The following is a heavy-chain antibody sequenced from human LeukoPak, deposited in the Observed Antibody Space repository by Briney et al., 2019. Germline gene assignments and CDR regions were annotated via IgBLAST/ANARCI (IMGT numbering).Heavy chain of an antibody. V-gene: IGHV1-8*01. CDR2: MNPNSGNT. CDR1: GYTFTSYD. D-gene: IGHD3-3*01. J-gene: IGHJ4*02. CDR3: ARGPPYYDFWSGYHQLPDY. Sequence: ASVKVSCKASGYTFTSYDIHWVRLATGQGLEWMGWMNPNSGNTGYAQKFQGRVTMTRNTSISTAYMELSSLRSEDTAVYYCARGPPYYDFWSGYHQLPDYWGQAILVTVST.